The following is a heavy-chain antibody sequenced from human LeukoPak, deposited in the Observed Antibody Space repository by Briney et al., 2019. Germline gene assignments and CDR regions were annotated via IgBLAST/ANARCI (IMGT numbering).Heavy chain of an antibody. CDR1: GFTFSSYG. CDR3: ARAWPGFGELFFDY. CDR2: ISYDGSNK. J-gene: IGHJ4*02. V-gene: IGHV3-30*03. D-gene: IGHD3-10*01. Sequence: GGSLRLSCAASGFTFSSYGMHWVRQAPGKGLEWVAVISYDGSNKYYADSVKGRFTISRDNSKNTLYLQMNSLRAEDTAVYYCARAWPGFGELFFDYWGQGTLVTVSS.